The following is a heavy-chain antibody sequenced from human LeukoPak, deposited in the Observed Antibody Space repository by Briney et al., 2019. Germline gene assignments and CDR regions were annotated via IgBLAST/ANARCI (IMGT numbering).Heavy chain of an antibody. CDR3: ARDQESSGYYPGFDL. CDR1: GFTVSSNY. Sequence: GGSLRLSCAASGFTVSSNYMSWVRQAPGKGLEWVSVIYSGGSTYYADSVKGRFTISRDISKNTLYLQMNSLRAEDTAVYYCARDQESSGYYPGFDLWGRGTLVTVSS. D-gene: IGHD3-22*01. V-gene: IGHV3-66*01. CDR2: IYSGGST. J-gene: IGHJ2*01.